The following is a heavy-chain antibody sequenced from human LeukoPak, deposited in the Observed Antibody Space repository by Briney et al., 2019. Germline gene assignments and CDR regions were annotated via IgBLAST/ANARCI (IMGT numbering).Heavy chain of an antibody. D-gene: IGHD6-19*01. CDR1: GFTFSSYS. CDR3: ARDWDSSGWSGSDY. CDR2: ISSSSSYI. J-gene: IGHJ4*02. V-gene: IGHV3-21*01. Sequence: GGSLRLSCAASGFTFSSYSMNWVRQAPGKGLEWVSSISSSSSYIYYADSAKGRFTISRDNAKNSLYLQMNSLRAEDTAVYYCARDWDSSGWSGSDYWGQGTLVTVSS.